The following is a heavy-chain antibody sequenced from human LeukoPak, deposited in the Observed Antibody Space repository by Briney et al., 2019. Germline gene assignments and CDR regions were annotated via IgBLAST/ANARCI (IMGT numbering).Heavy chain of an antibody. Sequence: ASVKVSCKASGSSFTGYYMHWLRQAPGQGLEWMGWINPNSGGTNYAQKFQGRVTMTRDTSISTAYMELSRLRSDDTAVYYCASATSSSPSDYWGQGTLVTVSS. CDR1: GSSFTGYY. CDR3: ASATSSSPSDY. J-gene: IGHJ4*02. V-gene: IGHV1-2*02. CDR2: INPNSGGT. D-gene: IGHD6-13*01.